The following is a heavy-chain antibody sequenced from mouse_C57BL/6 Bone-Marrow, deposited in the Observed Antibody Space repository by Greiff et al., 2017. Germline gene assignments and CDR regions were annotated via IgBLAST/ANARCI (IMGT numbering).Heavy chain of an antibody. CDR2: ISSGGSYT. J-gene: IGHJ2*01. Sequence: HLVESGGDLVKPGGSLKLSCAASGFTFSSYGMSWVRQTPDKRLEWVATISSGGSYTYYPDSVKGRFTISRDNAKNTLYLQMSSLKSEDTAMYYCARGGITAYFDYWGQGTTLTVSS. CDR3: ARGGITAYFDY. V-gene: IGHV5-6*01. CDR1: GFTFSSYG. D-gene: IGHD1-2*01.